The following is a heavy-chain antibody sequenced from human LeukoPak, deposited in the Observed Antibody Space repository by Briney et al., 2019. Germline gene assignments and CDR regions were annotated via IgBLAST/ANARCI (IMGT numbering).Heavy chain of an antibody. J-gene: IGHJ4*02. V-gene: IGHV3-23*01. D-gene: IGHD3-3*01. Sequence: SGGSLRLSCAASGFTFSSYAMSWVRQAPGKGLEWVSAISGSGGSTYYADSVKGRFTISRDNSKNTLYLQMNSLRAEDTAVYYCAKDRQYDFWSGYPYYFDYWGQGTLVTVSS. CDR2: ISGSGGST. CDR1: GFTFSSYA. CDR3: AKDRQYDFWSGYPYYFDY.